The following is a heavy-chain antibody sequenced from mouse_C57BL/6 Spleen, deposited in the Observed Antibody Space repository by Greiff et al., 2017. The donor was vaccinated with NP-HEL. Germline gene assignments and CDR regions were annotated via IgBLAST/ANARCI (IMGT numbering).Heavy chain of an antibody. D-gene: IGHD2-1*01. V-gene: IGHV1-42*01. CDR3: ARRGPIYYGNYGYYFDY. Sequence: EVQLQQSGPELVKPGASVKISCKASGYSFTGYYMNWVKQSPEKSLEWIGEINPSTGGTTYNQKFKAKATLTVDKSSSTAYMQLKSLTSEDSAVYYCARRGPIYYGNYGYYFDYWGQGTTLTVSS. J-gene: IGHJ2*01. CDR1: GYSFTGYY. CDR2: INPSTGGT.